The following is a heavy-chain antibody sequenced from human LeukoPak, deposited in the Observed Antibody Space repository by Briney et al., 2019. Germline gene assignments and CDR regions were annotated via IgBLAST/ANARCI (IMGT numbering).Heavy chain of an antibody. CDR1: GYTLTELS. CDR3: ATDLALTYYYDSTGFRH. CDR2: FDPEDGET. Sequence: ASVKVSCKVSGYTLTELSMHWVRQAPGKGLEWMGGFDPEDGETIYAQKFQGRVTMTEDTSTDTAYMEPSSLRSEDTAVYYCATDLALTYYYDSTGFRHWGQGTLVTVSS. V-gene: IGHV1-24*01. J-gene: IGHJ1*01. D-gene: IGHD3-22*01.